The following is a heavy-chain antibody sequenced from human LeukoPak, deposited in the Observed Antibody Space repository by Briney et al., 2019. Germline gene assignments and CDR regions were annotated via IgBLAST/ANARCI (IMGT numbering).Heavy chain of an antibody. J-gene: IGHJ5*02. CDR3: ARHFPPFIALPGATRVNWFDP. D-gene: IGHD6-19*01. Sequence: PSETLSLTCTVSGGSISTDTYYWGWIRQPPGKGLEWIGSVFYSGSTYDNPSLKSRITISVDTSKNQFSLKLRSVTAADTAVYYCARHFPPFIALPGATRVNWFDPWGQGTLVTVSS. CDR1: GGSISTDTYY. CDR2: VFYSGST. V-gene: IGHV4-39*01.